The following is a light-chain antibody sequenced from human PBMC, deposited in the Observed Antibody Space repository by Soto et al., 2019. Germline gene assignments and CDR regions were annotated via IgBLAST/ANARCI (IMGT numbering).Light chain of an antibody. CDR2: LIS. CDR1: QTITSGQ. V-gene: IGKV3-20*01. CDR3: QHDGSS. Sequence: EIVLTQFPGTLSLSPGERATLSCRASQTITSGQLGWYQQKPGQTPRLLIYLISSRATGIPDRFSGSGSGTDFTLTISGLEPEDFAIYYCQHDGSSFGQGTKVEI. J-gene: IGKJ2*01.